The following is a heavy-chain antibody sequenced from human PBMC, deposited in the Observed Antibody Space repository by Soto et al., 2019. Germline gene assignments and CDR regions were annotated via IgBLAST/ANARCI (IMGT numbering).Heavy chain of an antibody. V-gene: IGHV4-30-4*01. Sequence: QVQLQESGPGLVKPSQTLSLTCTVSGGSISSGDYYWSWIRQPPGKGLEWIGYIYYSGSTYYNPSLRSRVTISVDTSKNQFSLKLSSVTAADTAVYYCARDHCISTSCYAAPGYWGQGTLVTVSS. CDR2: IYYSGST. D-gene: IGHD2-2*01. J-gene: IGHJ4*02. CDR1: GGSISSGDYY. CDR3: ARDHCISTSCYAAPGY.